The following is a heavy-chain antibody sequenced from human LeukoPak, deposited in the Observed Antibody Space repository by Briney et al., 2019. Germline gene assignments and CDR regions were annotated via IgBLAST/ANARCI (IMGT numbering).Heavy chain of an antibody. CDR2: INHSGST. V-gene: IGHV4-34*01. CDR1: GGSFSGYY. J-gene: IGHJ4*02. Sequence: SETLSLTCAVYGGSFSGYYWSWIRHPPGKGLEWIGEINHSGSTNYNPSLKSRVTISVDTSKNQFSLKLSSVTAADTAVYYCARVRGGPNSNFDYWGQGTLVTVSS. CDR3: ARVRGGPNSNFDY. D-gene: IGHD3-10*01.